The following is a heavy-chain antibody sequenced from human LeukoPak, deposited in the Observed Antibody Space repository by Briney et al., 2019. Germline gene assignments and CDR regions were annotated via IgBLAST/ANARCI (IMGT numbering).Heavy chain of an antibody. V-gene: IGHV3-23*01. D-gene: IGHD1-26*01. CDR3: AKDQRWESPHYLDS. J-gene: IGHJ4*02. CDR1: GGSFSGYY. Sequence: ETLSLTCAVYGGSFSGYYWSWIRQPPGKGLEWVSGISASGGSTSYADSVRGRFTISRDNSKNTLYVQMNSLRDEDTAVYYCAKDQRWESPHYLDSWGQGTLVTVSS. CDR2: ISASGGST.